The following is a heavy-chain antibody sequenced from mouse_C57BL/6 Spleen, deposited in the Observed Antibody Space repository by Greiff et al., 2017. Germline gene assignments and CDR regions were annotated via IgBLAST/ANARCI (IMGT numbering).Heavy chain of an antibody. CDR1: GFTFTTYP. V-gene: IGHV1-47*01. CDR2: FHPYNDDT. CDR3: ASTTGVAAWFAY. Sequence: QLQQSGAELVKPGASVKMSCKASGFTFTTYPIEWMQQNPGKSLEWIGNFHPYNDDTKYNEKFKGKATLTVEKSSSTVYLELSRLTSDDSAVYYCASTTGVAAWFAYWGQGTLVTVSA. J-gene: IGHJ3*01. D-gene: IGHD1-1*01.